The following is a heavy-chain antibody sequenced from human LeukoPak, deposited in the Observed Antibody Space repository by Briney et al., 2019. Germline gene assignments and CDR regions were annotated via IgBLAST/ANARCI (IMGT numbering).Heavy chain of an antibody. CDR2: ISFDGSNK. J-gene: IGHJ4*02. CDR3: ARDGNYYDSTAYYRFDY. CDR1: EFTFSRYT. Sequence: GGSLRLSCAASEFTFSRYTIHWVRQAPGKGLEWVTVISFDGSNKYYADSVKGRFTISRGNSKNTLYLQMDSLRPEDTAVYFCARDGNYYDSTAYYRFDYWGQGTLVTVSS. D-gene: IGHD3-22*01. V-gene: IGHV3-30*04.